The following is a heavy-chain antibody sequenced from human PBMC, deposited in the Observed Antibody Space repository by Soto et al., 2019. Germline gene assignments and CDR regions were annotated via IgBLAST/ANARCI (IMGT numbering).Heavy chain of an antibody. J-gene: IGHJ5*02. V-gene: IGHV1-18*01. CDR3: ARDPPFSSWQTNNWFDP. Sequence: QVQLVQSGAGVKKPGASVKVSCKASGYTFTSYGISWVRQAPGQGLEWMGWISAYNGNTNYAQKLQGRVTMTTDTSTSTAYMELRSLRSDDTAVYYCARDPPFSSWQTNNWFDPWGQGTLVTVSS. CDR2: ISAYNGNT. D-gene: IGHD6-13*01. CDR1: GYTFTSYG.